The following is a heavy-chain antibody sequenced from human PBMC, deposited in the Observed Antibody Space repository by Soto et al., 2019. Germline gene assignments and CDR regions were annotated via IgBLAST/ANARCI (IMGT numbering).Heavy chain of an antibody. CDR3: ARAGPDYDSPASVRGFDY. CDR2: IIPILGIA. CDR1: GGTFSSYT. V-gene: IGHV1-69*02. J-gene: IGHJ4*02. Sequence: QVQLVQSGAEVKKPGSSVKVSCKASGGTFSSYTIIWVRQAPGQGLEWMGRIIPILGIANYAQKFQGRVTITADKSTSTAYMELSSLRSEDTAVYYCARAGPDYDSPASVRGFDYWGQGTLVTVSS. D-gene: IGHD3-3*01.